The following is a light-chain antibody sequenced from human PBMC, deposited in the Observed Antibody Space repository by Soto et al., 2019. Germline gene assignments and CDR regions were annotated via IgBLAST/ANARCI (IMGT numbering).Light chain of an antibody. CDR3: QQRSNWPWT. Sequence: IVLTQSPATLSLSPGERATLSCRASQSVSSYLAWYQQKPGQAPRLLIFDASNRATGTPARFSGSGSGTDFTLTISSLEPEDFAVYYCQQRSNWPWTFRQGTKVDIK. CDR1: QSVSSY. CDR2: DAS. J-gene: IGKJ1*01. V-gene: IGKV3-11*01.